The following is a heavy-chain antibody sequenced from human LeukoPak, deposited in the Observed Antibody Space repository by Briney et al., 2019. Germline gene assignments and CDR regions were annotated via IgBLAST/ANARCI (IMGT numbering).Heavy chain of an antibody. D-gene: IGHD3-22*01. CDR1: GYTFTGYY. V-gene: IGHV1-2*02. CDR2: INPNSGGT. J-gene: IGHJ4*02. CDR3: ARGYYYDSSGSSGAYY. Sequence: XASGYTFTGYYMHWVRQAPGQGLEWMGWINPNSGGTNYAQKFQGRVTMTRDMSISTAYMELSRLRSDDTAVYYCARGYYYDSSGSSGAYYWGQGTLVTVSS.